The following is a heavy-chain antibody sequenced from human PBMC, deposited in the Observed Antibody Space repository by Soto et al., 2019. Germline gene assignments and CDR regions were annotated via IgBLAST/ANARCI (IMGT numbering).Heavy chain of an antibody. J-gene: IGHJ4*01. CDR1: GFTFSSYA. CDR3: AKDLEGLVVVPSAIDY. CDR2: ISGSGGST. Sequence: EVQLLESGGGLVQPGGSLRLSCAASGFTFSSYAMSWVRQAPGKGLEWVSAISGSGGSTYYADSVKGRFTISRDNSKNTRYLKRNSLRAEDTAVYYCAKDLEGLVVVPSAIDYWGQGTLVTVSS. V-gene: IGHV3-23*01. D-gene: IGHD2-2*02.